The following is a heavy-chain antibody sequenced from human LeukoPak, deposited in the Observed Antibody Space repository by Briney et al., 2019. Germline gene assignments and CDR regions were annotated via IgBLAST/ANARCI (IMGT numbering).Heavy chain of an antibody. J-gene: IGHJ4*02. CDR2: RGSNGYT. Sequence: PSGTLSLTCAVSGGSIKSNNWWSWVRQPPGKGLEWIAYRGSNGYTESYPSLMSRVKISLDTSKNQLSLKLASVTAADTAVYFCARGVYGAYFDLWGQGTLVTVS. D-gene: IGHD4-17*01. V-gene: IGHV4-4*02. CDR3: ARGVYGAYFDL. CDR1: GGSIKSNNW.